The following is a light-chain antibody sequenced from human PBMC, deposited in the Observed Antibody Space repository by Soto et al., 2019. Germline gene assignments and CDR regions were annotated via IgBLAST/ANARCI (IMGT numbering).Light chain of an antibody. Sequence: QSALTQPASVSGSPGQSITISCTGSSSDVGGYNYVSWYQQHPGKAPKLMIYEVSNRPSGISNLFSGSKSGNTASLTLSGIQAEDEADYYCSSYTSSSTLVFGGGTKLTVL. CDR1: SSDVGGYNY. CDR3: SSYTSSSTLV. V-gene: IGLV2-14*01. J-gene: IGLJ2*01. CDR2: EVS.